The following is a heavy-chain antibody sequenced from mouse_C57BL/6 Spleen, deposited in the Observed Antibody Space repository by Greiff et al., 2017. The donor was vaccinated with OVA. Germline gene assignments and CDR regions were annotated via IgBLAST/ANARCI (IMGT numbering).Heavy chain of an antibody. Sequence: EVKLLESGGGLVQPGGSMKLSCVASGFTFSNYWMNWVRQSPEKGLEWVAQIRLKSDNYATHYAESVKGRFTISRDDSKSSVYLQMNNLRAEDTGIYYCTGPFNLFSYAMDYWGQGTSVTVSS. D-gene: IGHD1-1*01. CDR1: GFTFSNYW. V-gene: IGHV6-3*01. CDR3: TGPFNLFSYAMDY. CDR2: IRLKSDNYAT. J-gene: IGHJ4*01.